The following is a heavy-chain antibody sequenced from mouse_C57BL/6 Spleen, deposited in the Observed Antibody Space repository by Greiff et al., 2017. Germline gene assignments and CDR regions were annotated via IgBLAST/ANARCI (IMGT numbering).Heavy chain of an antibody. CDR1: GYAFSSSW. Sequence: QVQLQQSGPELVKPGASVKISCKASGYAFSSSWMNWVKQRPGKGLEWIGRIYPGDGDTNYNGKFKGKATLTADKSSSTAYMQLSSLTSEDSAVYFCARHYGSSYYYAMDYWGQGTSVTVSS. V-gene: IGHV1-82*01. J-gene: IGHJ4*01. CDR2: IYPGDGDT. CDR3: ARHYGSSYYYAMDY. D-gene: IGHD1-1*01.